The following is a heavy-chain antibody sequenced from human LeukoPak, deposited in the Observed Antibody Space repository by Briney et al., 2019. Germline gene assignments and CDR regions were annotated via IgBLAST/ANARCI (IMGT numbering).Heavy chain of an antibody. Sequence: ASVKVSCKASGYTFTSYGISWVRQAPGQGLEWMGWISAYNGNTNYAQKLQGRVTMTTDTSTSTAYMELRSLRSDGTAVYYCARDLGIAADLNWFDPWGQGTLVTVSS. CDR1: GYTFTSYG. J-gene: IGHJ5*02. CDR2: ISAYNGNT. V-gene: IGHV1-18*04. D-gene: IGHD6-13*01. CDR3: ARDLGIAADLNWFDP.